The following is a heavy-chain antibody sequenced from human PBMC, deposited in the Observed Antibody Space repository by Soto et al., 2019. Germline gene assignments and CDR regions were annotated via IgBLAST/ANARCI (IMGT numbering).Heavy chain of an antibody. J-gene: IGHJ6*02. CDR2: INPSGGST. CDR3: ARSDYDILTGYYEGPQFYGMDV. V-gene: IGHV1-46*01. D-gene: IGHD3-9*01. Sequence: GASVKVSCKASGYTFTSYYMHWVRQAPGQGLEWMGIINPSGGSTSYAQKFQGRVTMTRDTSTSTAYMELSRLRSDDTAVYYCARSDYDILTGYYEGPQFYGMDVWGQGTTVTVSS. CDR1: GYTFTSYY.